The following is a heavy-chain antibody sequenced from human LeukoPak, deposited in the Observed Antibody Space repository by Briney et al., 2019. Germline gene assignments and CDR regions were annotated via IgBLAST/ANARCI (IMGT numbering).Heavy chain of an antibody. CDR2: ISYDGSNK. V-gene: IGHV3-30-3*01. D-gene: IGHD6-6*01. CDR1: GFTFSSYA. Sequence: GGSLRLSCAASGFTFSSYAMHWVRQAPGKGLEWVAVISYDGSNKYYADSVKGRFTISRDNAKNTLYLQMNSLRAEDTAVYYCAREIGSSSSLGDYWGQGTLVTVSS. J-gene: IGHJ4*02. CDR3: AREIGSSSSLGDY.